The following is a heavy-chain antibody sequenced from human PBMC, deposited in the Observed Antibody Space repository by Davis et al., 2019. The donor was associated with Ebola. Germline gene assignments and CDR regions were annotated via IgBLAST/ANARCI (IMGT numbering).Heavy chain of an antibody. V-gene: IGHV5-51*01. CDR3: TMVRGVPRGYYFDY. CDR2: IYPGDSDT. CDR1: GYSFTSYW. Sequence: GESLKISCQGSGYSFTSYWISWVRQLPGKGLEWMGIIYPGDSDTRYSPSFQGQVTISADKSISTAYLQWSSLKASDTAMYYCTMVRGVPRGYYFDYWGQGTLVTVSS. D-gene: IGHD3-10*01. J-gene: IGHJ4*02.